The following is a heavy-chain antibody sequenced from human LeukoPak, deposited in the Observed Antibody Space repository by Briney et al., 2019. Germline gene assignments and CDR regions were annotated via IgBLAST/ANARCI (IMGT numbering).Heavy chain of an antibody. CDR3: ARALYSGVYSSDC. D-gene: IGHD5-12*01. J-gene: IGHJ4*02. Sequence: FADSVKGRFSISRENAKKSLFLQMNNLRLKDTAVYYSARALYSGVYSSDCWGQGTLVTVSS. V-gene: IGHV3-48*01.